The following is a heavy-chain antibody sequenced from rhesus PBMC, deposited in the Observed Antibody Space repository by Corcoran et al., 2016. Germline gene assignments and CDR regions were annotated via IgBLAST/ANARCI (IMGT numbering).Heavy chain of an antibody. Sequence: QVQLVQSGAEVKKPGASVKLSCKASGYTFTSYSINWVRQAPGQGLEWKGVINPSKGNTGYAQKFQGRDTMTWDTSTSTAYMELGSLRSEDTAVYYCASRSSGSYYDYWGQGVLVTVSS. V-gene: IGHV1-200*01. CDR3: ASRSSGSYYDY. CDR1: GYTFTSYS. J-gene: IGHJ4*01. CDR2: INPSKGNT. D-gene: IGHD3-16*01.